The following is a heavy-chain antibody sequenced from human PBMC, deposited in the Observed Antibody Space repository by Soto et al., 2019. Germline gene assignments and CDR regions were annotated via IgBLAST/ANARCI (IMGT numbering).Heavy chain of an antibody. D-gene: IGHD3-10*01. CDR3: ARGVYMVRGSNWFDP. V-gene: IGHV4-30-4*01. CDR1: GGSISSGDYY. CDR2: IYYSGST. J-gene: IGHJ5*02. Sequence: QVQLQESGPGLVKPSQTLSLTCTVSGGSISSGDYYWSWIRQPPGKGLEWIGYIYYSGSTYYNPSPKSRVTISVYTSKNQFSLKLSSVTAADTAVYYCARGVYMVRGSNWFDPWGQGNLVTVSS.